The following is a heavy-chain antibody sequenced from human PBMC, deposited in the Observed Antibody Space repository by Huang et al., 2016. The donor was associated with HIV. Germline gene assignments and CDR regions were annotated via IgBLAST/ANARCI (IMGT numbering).Heavy chain of an antibody. Sequence: QVQLVQSGAEVKKPGSSVKVSCKASGHTFSRYAISWVRMAPGQGLEWVGGIIPCFSTTKYAQKFQGRVTITADESTNTAYMELSSLRSEDTAVYYCARGTCGDCYYYYYYMDVWGKGTTVTVSS. J-gene: IGHJ6*03. CDR3: ARGTCGDCYYYYYYMDV. V-gene: IGHV1-69*13. CDR1: GHTFSRYA. D-gene: IGHD2-21*02. CDR2: IIPCFSTT.